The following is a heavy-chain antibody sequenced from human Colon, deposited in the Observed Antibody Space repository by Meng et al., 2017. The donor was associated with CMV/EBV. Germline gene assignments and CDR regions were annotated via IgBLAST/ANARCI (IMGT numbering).Heavy chain of an antibody. J-gene: IGHJ4*02. V-gene: IGHV5-51*01. CDR1: GYSFTNYW. CDR3: ARGVVSTPFDY. CDR2: IFPGASET. Sequence: KVSRKGSGYSFTNYWIAWVRQMPGKGLEWMGTIFPGASETRYSPSFQGQVTISADKSISTAYLQWTSLKASDTAIYYCARGVVSTPFDYWGQGTLVTVSS. D-gene: IGHD2-15*01.